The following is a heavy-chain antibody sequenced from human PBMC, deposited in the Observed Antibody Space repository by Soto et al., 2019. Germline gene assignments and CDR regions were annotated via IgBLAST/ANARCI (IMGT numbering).Heavy chain of an antibody. CDR3: AKGGWNWVGAFDI. CDR1: GFTFSSYW. V-gene: IGHV3-23*01. J-gene: IGHJ3*02. Sequence: GGSLRLSCAASGFTFSSYWMHWVRQAPGKGLEWVSAISGSGGSTYYADSVKGRFTISRDNSKNTLYLQMNSLRAEDTAVYYCAKGGWNWVGAFDIWGQGPMVTVSS. D-gene: IGHD1-7*01. CDR2: ISGSGGST.